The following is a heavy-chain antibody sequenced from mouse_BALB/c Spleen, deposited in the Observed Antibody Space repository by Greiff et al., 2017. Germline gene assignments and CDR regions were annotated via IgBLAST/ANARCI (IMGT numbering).Heavy chain of an antibody. CDR1: GFSLTSYG. Sequence: VKLVESGPGLVQPSQSLSITCTVSGFSLTSYGVHWVRQSPGKGLEWLGVIWSGGSTDYNAAFISRLSISKDNSKSQVFFKMNSLQANDTAIYYCARKPPLLRDAMDYWGQGTSVTVSS. V-gene: IGHV2-2*02. D-gene: IGHD2-1*01. J-gene: IGHJ4*01. CDR3: ARKPPLLRDAMDY. CDR2: IWSGGST.